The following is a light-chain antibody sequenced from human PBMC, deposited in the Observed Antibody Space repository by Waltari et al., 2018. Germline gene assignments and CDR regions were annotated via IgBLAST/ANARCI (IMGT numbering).Light chain of an antibody. CDR3: AAWDDSLSGFVV. CDR1: SSNIGSNY. CDR2: RNN. Sequence: QSVLTQPPSESGTPGQRIIISCSGSSSNIGSNYGYWYQQLPGTAPKLLIYRNNQRPSGVPDRFSGSKSGTSASLAISGLRSEDEADYYCAAWDDSLSGFVVFGGGTKLTVL. V-gene: IGLV1-47*01. J-gene: IGLJ2*01.